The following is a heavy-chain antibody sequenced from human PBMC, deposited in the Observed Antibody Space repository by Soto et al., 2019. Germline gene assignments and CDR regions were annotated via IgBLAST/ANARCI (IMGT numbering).Heavy chain of an antibody. CDR3: ARGFGWLDY. CDR2: ISSNGGST. V-gene: IGHV3-64*01. CDR1: GFTVSSNY. J-gene: IGHJ4*02. Sequence: EVQLVESAGGLVQPGGSLRLSCAASGFTVSSNYMTWVRQAPGKGLEYVSAISSNGGSTYYANSVKGRFTISRDNSKNTLYLQMGSLRAEDMAVYYCARGFGWLDYWGQGTLVTVSS. D-gene: IGHD6-19*01.